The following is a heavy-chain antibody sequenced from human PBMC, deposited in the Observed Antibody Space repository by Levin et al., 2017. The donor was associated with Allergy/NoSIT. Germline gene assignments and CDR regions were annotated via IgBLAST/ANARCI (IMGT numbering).Heavy chain of an antibody. J-gene: IGHJ4*02. D-gene: IGHD3-10*01. CDR2: IKQDGSEK. V-gene: IGHV3-7*01. CDR3: ARDRAGRYFDY. CDR1: GFTSSSYW. Sequence: GGSLRLSCAASGFTSSSYWMSWVRQAPGKGLERVANIKQDGSEKYYVDSVKGRFTISRDNAKNSLYLQMNSLRAEDTAVYYCARDRAGRYFDYWGQGTLVTVSS.